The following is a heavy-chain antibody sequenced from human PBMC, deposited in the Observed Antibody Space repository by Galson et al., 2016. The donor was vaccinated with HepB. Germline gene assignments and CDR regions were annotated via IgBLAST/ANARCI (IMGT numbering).Heavy chain of an antibody. Sequence: SLRLSCAASGFTFSNYAMSWGRQAPGKGLEWVSAISGSGGRTYYADSVQGRFTISRDNSKNTLFLRMNSVGVEDTAVYFCAKSGFFGELDKWGQGTGVVVSS. J-gene: IGHJ4*02. CDR3: AKSGFFGELDK. D-gene: IGHD3-10*01. V-gene: IGHV3-23*01. CDR1: GFTFSNYA. CDR2: ISGSGGRT.